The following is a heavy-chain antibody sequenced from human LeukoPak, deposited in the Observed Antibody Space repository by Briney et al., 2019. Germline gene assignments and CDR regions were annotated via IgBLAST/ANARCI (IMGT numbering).Heavy chain of an antibody. CDR2: ISRIGVTT. J-gene: IGHJ4*02. CDR3: AKEEVPNDY. V-gene: IGHV3-23*01. Sequence: GRSLRLSCAVSGFTLNSNAMCWVRQAPGKGLEWVSAISRIGVTTYYADSVEGRFTISRDTSKNTLYLQMNTLRPEDTAVYYCAKEEVPNDYWGQGTLVTVSS. D-gene: IGHD2-2*01. CDR1: GFTLNSNA.